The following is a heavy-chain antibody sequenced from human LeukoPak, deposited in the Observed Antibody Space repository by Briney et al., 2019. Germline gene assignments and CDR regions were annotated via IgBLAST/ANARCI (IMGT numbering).Heavy chain of an antibody. D-gene: IGHD6-6*01. J-gene: IGHJ4*02. CDR3: ARSGYSSSSTIFDY. CDR2: IYYSGST. Sequence: SETLSLTCTVSGGSISSGDYYWSWIRQPPGKGLEWIGYIYYSGSTYYNPSLKSRVTISVDTSKNQFSLKLSSVTAADTAVYYCARSGYSSSSTIFDYWGQGTLVTVSS. CDR1: GGSISSGDYY. V-gene: IGHV4-30-4*02.